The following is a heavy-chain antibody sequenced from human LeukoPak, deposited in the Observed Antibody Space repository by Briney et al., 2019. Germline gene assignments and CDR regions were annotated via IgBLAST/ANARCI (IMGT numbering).Heavy chain of an antibody. D-gene: IGHD2-8*01. Sequence: GGSLRLSCADSGVTFRIYWMYSVRQAPGKGLVWVSGTNTDGSSTMYADSVKGRFTIARDNAKNTLYLQMNSLRAEDTAVYYCYRANAEHWGQGTLVTVSS. J-gene: IGHJ1*01. CDR3: YRANAEH. CDR2: TNTDGSST. CDR1: GVTFRIYW. V-gene: IGHV3-74*03.